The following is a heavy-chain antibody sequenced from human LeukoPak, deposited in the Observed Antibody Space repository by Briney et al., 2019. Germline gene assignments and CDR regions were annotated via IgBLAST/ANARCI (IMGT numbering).Heavy chain of an antibody. V-gene: IGHV3-23*01. CDR2: VNNRDGRA. CDR1: GFAFSNYG. D-gene: IGHD3-9*01. CDR3: ASGMSLTGDGPFDF. Sequence: LPGGSLRLSCAASGFAFSNYGMDWVRQAPGKGLEWVSGVNNRDGRAYYADSVKGRFTASRDNSRGTLHLQMSSLRAEDTALYYCASGMSLTGDGPFDFWGQGTLVTVSS. J-gene: IGHJ4*02.